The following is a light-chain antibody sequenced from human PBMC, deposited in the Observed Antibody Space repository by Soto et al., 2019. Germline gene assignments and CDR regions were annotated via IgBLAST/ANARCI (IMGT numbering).Light chain of an antibody. CDR2: SNN. Sequence: QAVVTQPRRACGTPSQRVTISCSGSSSNIGSNYVYWYQQLPGTAPKLLIYSNNQRPSGVPDRFSGSKSGTSASLAISGLRSEDEADYYCAAWDDSLSGLVFGGGTQLTVL. CDR1: SSNIGSNY. J-gene: IGLJ2*01. CDR3: AAWDDSLSGLV. V-gene: IGLV1-47*02.